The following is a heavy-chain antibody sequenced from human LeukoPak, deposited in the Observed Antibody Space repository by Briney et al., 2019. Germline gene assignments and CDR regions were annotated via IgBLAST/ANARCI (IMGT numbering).Heavy chain of an antibody. D-gene: IGHD6-13*01. Sequence: ASVKVSCKASGYTFTSYHMHWVRQAPEQGREIMGIINPSGGSTTYAQKFQGRVTMTRDTSTSTVYMELSSLRSEDTAVYYCAKLAAAGTAHYYFDYWGQGTLVTVSS. CDR2: INPSGGST. V-gene: IGHV1-46*01. CDR3: AKLAAAGTAHYYFDY. CDR1: GYTFTSYH. J-gene: IGHJ4*02.